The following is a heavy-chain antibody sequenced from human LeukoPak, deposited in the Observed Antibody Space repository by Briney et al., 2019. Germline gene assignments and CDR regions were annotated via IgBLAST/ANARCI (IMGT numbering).Heavy chain of an antibody. CDR1: GFTFSSYG. D-gene: IGHD3-22*01. V-gene: IGHV3-30*02. Sequence: GGSLRLSCAASGFTFSSYGMHWVRQAPGKGLEWVAFIRYDGSNKYYADSVKGRFTISRDNSKNTLYLQMNSLRAEDTAVYYCAKDFRSSGYYYYYYYMDVWGEGTTVTISS. CDR2: IRYDGSNK. J-gene: IGHJ6*03. CDR3: AKDFRSSGYYYYYYYMDV.